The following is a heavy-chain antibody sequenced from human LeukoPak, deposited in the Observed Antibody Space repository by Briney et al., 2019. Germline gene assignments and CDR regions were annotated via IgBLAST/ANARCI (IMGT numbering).Heavy chain of an antibody. Sequence: PSETLYLTCTVPGGSINSGDYYWSWIRQPPEKGMEWIGYIYYTGSTYYNPSLKSRVTISVDTSKNQFSLKMSSGTAADTAVYYCARASMITFGGVIVYFDYWGQGTLVTVSS. CDR2: IYYTGST. J-gene: IGHJ4*02. D-gene: IGHD3-16*02. CDR1: GGSINSGDYY. V-gene: IGHV4-30-4*01. CDR3: ARASMITFGGVIVYFDY.